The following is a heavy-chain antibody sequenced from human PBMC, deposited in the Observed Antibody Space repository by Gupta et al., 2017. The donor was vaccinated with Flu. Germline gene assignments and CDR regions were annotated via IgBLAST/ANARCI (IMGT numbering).Heavy chain of an antibody. J-gene: IGHJ6*02. Sequence: EVQLLDSGGGLVQPGGSLRLSCVVSGFTFSDFAVNWVRQAPGKGLEWISLISGGGVTTYYADSVKGRFAVSRDNSKNTVYLQMDSLRVEDTAVYFCAKDVAGGNKYAHYYHYYGMDVWGQGTTVTVSS. CDR2: ISGGGVTT. V-gene: IGHV3-23*01. CDR3: AKDVAGGNKYAHYYHYYGMDV. CDR1: GFTFSDFA. D-gene: IGHD2-15*01.